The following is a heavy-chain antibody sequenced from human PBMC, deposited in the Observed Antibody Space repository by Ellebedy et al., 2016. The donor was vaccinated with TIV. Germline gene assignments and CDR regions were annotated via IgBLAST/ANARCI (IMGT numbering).Heavy chain of an antibody. CDR3: ARTVQLAFYMNV. J-gene: IGHJ6*03. D-gene: IGHD1-1*01. Sequence: SEILSLTCTVSGGSLTDYNWSWIRQSPRRGLEWIASIHHTGTTTYNPSLKSRVTISVDTSKHSFSLTLSSVTAADAAVYYCARTVQLAFYMNVWGTGITVTVPS. CDR2: IHHTGTT. CDR1: GGSLTDYN. V-gene: IGHV4-59*08.